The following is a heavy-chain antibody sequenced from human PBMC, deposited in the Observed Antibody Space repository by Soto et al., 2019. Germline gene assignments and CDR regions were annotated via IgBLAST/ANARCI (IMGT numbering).Heavy chain of an antibody. CDR3: AKVGPSYYYGMDV. CDR2: ISGSGRTI. J-gene: IGHJ6*02. D-gene: IGHD1-26*01. CDR1: GLDFSSEV. V-gene: IGHV3-23*01. Sequence: VSLRLSCAASGLDFSSEVMCWVRQAPGKGLEWVSSISGSGRTIYHADSMRGRFAISRDNSKNSLYLQLNNLRVDDTAVYYCAKVGPSYYYGMDVWGQGTTVTVSS.